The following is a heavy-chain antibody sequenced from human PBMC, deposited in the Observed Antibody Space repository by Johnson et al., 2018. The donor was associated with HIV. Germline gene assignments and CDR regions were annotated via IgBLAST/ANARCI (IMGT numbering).Heavy chain of an antibody. CDR2: ISYDGSNK. D-gene: IGHD3-10*01. Sequence: VQLVESGGGVVQPGRSLRLSCAASGFTFSGYAMHWVRQAPGMGLGWVALISYDGSNKYYADPVKGRFIISRDTSKNTLYLQMNGLRAEETAVYYCASEVRGVLDIWGQGTMVTVSS. CDR3: ASEVRGVLDI. J-gene: IGHJ3*02. CDR1: GFTFSGYA. V-gene: IGHV3-30*04.